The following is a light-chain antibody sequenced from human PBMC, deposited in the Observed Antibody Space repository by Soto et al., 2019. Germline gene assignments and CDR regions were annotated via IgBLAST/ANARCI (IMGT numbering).Light chain of an antibody. CDR1: QSVSTIY. J-gene: IGKJ4*01. CDR2: DAS. CDR3: QQYGSSPRA. Sequence: EIVLTQSPATLSLSPGERATLSCGASQSVSTIYLAWYQQKPGLAPRLLIYDASSRATGIPDRFSGSGSGTDFTLTISRLEPEDFAVYYCQQYGSSPRAFGGGTKVEIK. V-gene: IGKV3D-20*01.